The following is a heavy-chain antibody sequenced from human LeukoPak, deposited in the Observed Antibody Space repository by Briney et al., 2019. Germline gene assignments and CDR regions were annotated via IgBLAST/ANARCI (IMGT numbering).Heavy chain of an antibody. CDR1: GFTFSSYG. V-gene: IGHV3-33*01. D-gene: IGHD6-6*01. J-gene: IGHJ4*02. CDR3: ALSIPARPYYFDY. Sequence: PGRSLRLSCAASGFTFSSYGMHWVRQAPGKGLEWVAVIWYDGSNKYYADSVKGRFTISRDNSKNTLYLQMNSLRAEDTAVYYCALSIPARPYYFDYWGQGTLVTVSS. CDR2: IWYDGSNK.